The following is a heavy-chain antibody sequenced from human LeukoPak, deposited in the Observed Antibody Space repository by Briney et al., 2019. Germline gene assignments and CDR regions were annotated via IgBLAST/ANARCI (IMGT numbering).Heavy chain of an antibody. CDR3: ARAYSGYDPYFDY. V-gene: IGHV3-53*01. D-gene: IGHD5-12*01. Sequence: GGSLRLSCAASGLTVRSNYMSWVRQAPGKGLEWVSVIYSGGSTYYADSVKGRFTISRDNSKNTLYLQMNSLRAEDTAVYYCARAYSGYDPYFDYWGQGTLVTVSS. CDR1: GLTVRSNY. CDR2: IYSGGST. J-gene: IGHJ4*02.